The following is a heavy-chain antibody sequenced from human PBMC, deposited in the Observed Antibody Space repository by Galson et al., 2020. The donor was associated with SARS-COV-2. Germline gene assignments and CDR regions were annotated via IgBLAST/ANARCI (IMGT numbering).Heavy chain of an antibody. CDR2: ISYEGSNK. CDR1: GFTFSTHA. J-gene: IGHJ4*02. V-gene: IGHV3-30*18. Sequence: GGSLRLSCAASGFTFSTHAMHWVRQAPGKGLEWVAIISYEGSNKFYSDSVKGRFTVSRDSSNGMLYLQMDSLRPEDTAVYYCAKDLLHNIAVGGEFCGQGTRGTVSS. D-gene: IGHD1-1*01. CDR3: AKDLLHNIAVGGEF.